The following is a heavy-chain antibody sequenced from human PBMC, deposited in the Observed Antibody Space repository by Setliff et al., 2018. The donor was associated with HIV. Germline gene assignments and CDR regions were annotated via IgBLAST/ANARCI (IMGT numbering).Heavy chain of an antibody. CDR3: ASHVPYTSSWNAAAFDI. Sequence: ETLSLTCPVSGGSISSHYWSWIRQPPGKGLEWIGYIYYSGSTNYNPSLKSRVTISIDTSKNQFSLKLSSVTPADTAVYYCASHVPYTSSWNAAAFDIWGQGTMVTVSS. D-gene: IGHD6-13*01. J-gene: IGHJ3*02. CDR2: IYYSGST. V-gene: IGHV4-59*11. CDR1: GGSISSHY.